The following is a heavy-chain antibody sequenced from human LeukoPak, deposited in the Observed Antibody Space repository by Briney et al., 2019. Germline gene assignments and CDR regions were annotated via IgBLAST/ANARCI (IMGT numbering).Heavy chain of an antibody. V-gene: IGHV3-53*01. CDR3: ARGGGNGNYYYMDV. J-gene: IGHJ6*03. CDR2: IYSGGST. CDR1: GFTFSNYA. Sequence: GGSLRLSCAASGFTFSNYAMTWVRQAPGKGLEWVSVIYSGGSTYYADSVKGRFTISRDNSKNTLYLQMNSLRAEDTAVYYCARGGGNGNYYYMDVWGKGTTVTVSS. D-gene: IGHD2-15*01.